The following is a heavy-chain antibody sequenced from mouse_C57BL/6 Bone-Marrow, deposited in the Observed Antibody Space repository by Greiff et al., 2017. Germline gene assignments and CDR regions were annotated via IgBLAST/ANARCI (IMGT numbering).Heavy chain of an antibody. J-gene: IGHJ2*01. Sequence: QVQLQQPGAELVKPGASVKMSCKASGYTFTSYWITWVKQRPGQGLEWIGDIYPGSGSTNYNEKFKGKATLTVDTSSSTAYMQLSSLTSEDSAVYYCARWRFITTVNYFDYWGQGTTLTVSS. V-gene: IGHV1-55*01. CDR3: ARWRFITTVNYFDY. D-gene: IGHD1-1*01. CDR1: GYTFTSYW. CDR2: IYPGSGST.